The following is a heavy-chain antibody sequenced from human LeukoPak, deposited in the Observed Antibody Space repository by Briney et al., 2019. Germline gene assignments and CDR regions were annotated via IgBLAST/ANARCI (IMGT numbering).Heavy chain of an antibody. D-gene: IGHD6-19*01. V-gene: IGHV1-24*01. CDR2: FDPEDGET. CDR1: GYTLTELS. Sequence: ASVKVSCKVSGYTLTELSMHWVRQAPGKGLEWMGGFDPEDGETIYAQKFQGRVTMTEDTSTDTAYMELSSLRSEDTAVYYRAKMAGTDYYYGMDVWGQRTTVTVSS. CDR3: AKMAGTDYYYGMDV. J-gene: IGHJ6*02.